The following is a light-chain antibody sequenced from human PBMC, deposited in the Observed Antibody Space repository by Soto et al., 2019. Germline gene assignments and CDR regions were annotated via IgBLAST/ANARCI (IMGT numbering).Light chain of an antibody. CDR1: QSVSSSY. J-gene: IGKJ1*01. V-gene: IGKV3-20*01. CDR3: QHYGSSPGT. Sequence: ELVLTQSPGTLPLSPGERATLSCRASQSVSSSYLAWYQQKPGQAPRLLIYGASSRATGIPDRFSDSGSGTDFTLTISRLEPEDFAVYYCQHYGSSPGTFGQGTKVEIK. CDR2: GAS.